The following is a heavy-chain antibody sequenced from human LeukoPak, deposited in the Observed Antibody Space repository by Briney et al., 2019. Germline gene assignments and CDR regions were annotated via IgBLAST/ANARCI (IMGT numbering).Heavy chain of an antibody. Sequence: GESLKISCKGSGYSFTNYWIGWVRQMPGKGVEWVGIIYPGDSDTRYSPSFQGQVTISADKSISTAYLQWSSLKASDTAMYYGARRIAAAGTVDYWGQGTLVTVSS. V-gene: IGHV5-51*01. CDR3: ARRIAAAGTVDY. CDR2: IYPGDSDT. D-gene: IGHD6-13*01. CDR1: GYSFTNYW. J-gene: IGHJ4*02.